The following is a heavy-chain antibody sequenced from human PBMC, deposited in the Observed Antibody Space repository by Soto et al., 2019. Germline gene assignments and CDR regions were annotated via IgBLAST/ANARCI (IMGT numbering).Heavy chain of an antibody. V-gene: IGHV3-30-3*01. CDR3: AKDRGGDYPFYYGMDV. CDR1: GFTFSSYA. J-gene: IGHJ6*02. D-gene: IGHD4-17*01. Sequence: GGSLRLSCAASGFTFSSYAMHWVRQAPGKGLEWVAVISYDGSNKYYADSVKGRFTISRDNSKNTLYLQMNSLRAEDTAVYYCAKDRGGDYPFYYGMDVWGQGTTVTVSS. CDR2: ISYDGSNK.